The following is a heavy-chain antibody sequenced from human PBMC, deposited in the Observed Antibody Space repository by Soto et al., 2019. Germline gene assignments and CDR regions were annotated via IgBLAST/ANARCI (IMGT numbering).Heavy chain of an antibody. Sequence: PSETLSLTCTVSGGSISSGDYYWSWTRQPPGKGLEWIGYIYYSGSTYYNPSLKSRVTISVDTSKNQFSLKLSSVTAADTAVYYCARELIVGATFDYWGQGTLVTVSS. V-gene: IGHV4-30-4*01. D-gene: IGHD1-26*01. CDR3: ARELIVGATFDY. CDR1: GGSISSGDYY. CDR2: IYYSGST. J-gene: IGHJ4*02.